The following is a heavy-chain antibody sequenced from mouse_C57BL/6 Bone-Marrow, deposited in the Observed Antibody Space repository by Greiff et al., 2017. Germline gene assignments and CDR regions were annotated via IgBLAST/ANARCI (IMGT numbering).Heavy chain of an antibody. Sequence: QVQLQQPGAELVRPGSSVKLSCKASGYTFTSYWMHWVKQRPIQGLEWIGNIDPSDSETHYNQKFKDKATLTVDKSSSTAYMQLSSLTSEDSAVYYCATTIYYYGSSLLDYWGQGTTLTVSS. CDR2: IDPSDSET. V-gene: IGHV1-52*01. CDR1: GYTFTSYW. J-gene: IGHJ2*01. D-gene: IGHD1-1*01. CDR3: ATTIYYYGSSLLDY.